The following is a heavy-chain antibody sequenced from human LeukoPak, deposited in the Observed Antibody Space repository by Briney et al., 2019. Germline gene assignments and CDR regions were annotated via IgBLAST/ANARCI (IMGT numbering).Heavy chain of an antibody. V-gene: IGHV3-74*01. J-gene: IGHJ4*02. CDR1: GFTFSSYW. CDR2: INSDGSST. CDR3: AKPRAMVRGVIDY. Sequence: GGSLRLSCAASGFTFSSYWMHWVRQAPGKGLVWVSRINSDGSSTSYADSVKGRFTISRDNAKNTLYLQMNSLRAEDTAVYYCAKPRAMVRGVIDYWGQGTLVTVPS. D-gene: IGHD3-10*01.